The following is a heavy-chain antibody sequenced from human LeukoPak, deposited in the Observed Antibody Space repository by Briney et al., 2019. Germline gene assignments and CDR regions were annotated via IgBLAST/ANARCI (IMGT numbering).Heavy chain of an antibody. J-gene: IGHJ4*02. D-gene: IGHD5-18*01. CDR3: ATSTRVRHSYGIPLGY. Sequence: ASVKVSCKASGGTFSSYAISWVRQAPGQGLEWMGGIIPIFGTANYAQKFQGRVTITADESTSTAYMELSSLRSEDTAVYYCATSTRVRHSYGIPLGYWGQGTLVTVSS. V-gene: IGHV1-69*13. CDR2: IIPIFGTA. CDR1: GGTFSSYA.